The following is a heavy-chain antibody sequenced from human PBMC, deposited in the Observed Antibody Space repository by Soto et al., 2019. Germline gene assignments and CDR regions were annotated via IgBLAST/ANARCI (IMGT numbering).Heavy chain of an antibody. D-gene: IGHD6-19*01. CDR1: GYTFTSYD. V-gene: IGHV1-8*01. CDR3: ARGGIAVANPQGY. CDR2: MDPNSGNT. J-gene: IGHJ4*02. Sequence: QVQLVQSGAEVKKPGASVKVSCKASGYTFTSYDINWVRQATGQGLEGMVWMDPNSGNTGYGQKFQGRVTMTRNTSISTAYMELSSLRSEDTAVYYCARGGIAVANPQGYWGQGTLVTVSS.